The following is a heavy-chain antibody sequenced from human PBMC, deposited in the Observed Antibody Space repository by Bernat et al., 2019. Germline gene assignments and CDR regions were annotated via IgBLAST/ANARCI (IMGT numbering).Heavy chain of an antibody. CDR2: ISNSGDTT. CDR1: GFTFNKCA. J-gene: IGHJ6*02. D-gene: IGHD1-1*01. Sequence: VQLLESGGGLVQPGGSLRLSCATSGFTFNKCAMSWVRQAPGRGLEWFSGISNSGDTTYSADYVKGRFTISRDYSKGSLYLQMNSLRAEDTAVYYCAKWSGTTIYYYGMDVWGQGTTVTVSS. CDR3: AKWSGTTIYYYGMDV. V-gene: IGHV3-23*01.